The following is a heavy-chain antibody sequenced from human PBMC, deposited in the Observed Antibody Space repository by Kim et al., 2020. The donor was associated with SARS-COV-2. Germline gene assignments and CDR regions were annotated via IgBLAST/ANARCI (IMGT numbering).Heavy chain of an antibody. V-gene: IGHV3-7*03. J-gene: IGHJ6*02. CDR3: AIARGMDV. CDR1: GFTFSTYS. Sequence: GGSLRLSCAASGFTFSTYSMSWVRQAPGKGLEWVANIKKDGSEKYYVDSVKGRFTLSRDNAENSLYLQMNSLRAEDTAVYYCAIARGMDVWGQGTTVTVSS. CDR2: IKKDGSEK.